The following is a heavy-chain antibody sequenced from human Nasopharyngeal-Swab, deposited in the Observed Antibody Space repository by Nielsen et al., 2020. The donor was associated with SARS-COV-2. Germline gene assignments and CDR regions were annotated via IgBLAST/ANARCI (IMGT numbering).Heavy chain of an antibody. CDR2: ISGGGDST. J-gene: IGHJ4*02. Sequence: GESLKISCAASGFTFNSFAMSWVRQAPGKGLEWVSGISGGGDSTHYADSVKGRFTISRDSSRKTLYLQMNSLRAEDTAVYHCAKANTRDFDYWGQGTLVTVYS. CDR3: AKANTRDFDY. CDR1: GFTFNSFA. V-gene: IGHV3-23*01.